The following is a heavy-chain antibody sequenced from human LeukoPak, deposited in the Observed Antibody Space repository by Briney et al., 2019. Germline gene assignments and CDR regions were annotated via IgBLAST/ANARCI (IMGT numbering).Heavy chain of an antibody. CDR1: GFTFSSYW. D-gene: IGHD6-13*01. Sequence: PGGSLRFSCAASGFTFSSYWMSWVRQAPGKGLEWVANIKQDGSEKYYVDSVKGRFTISRDNAKNSLYLQMNSLRAEDTAVYYCASSRGIAAAGAFDYWGQGTLVTVSS. CDR2: IKQDGSEK. CDR3: ASSRGIAAAGAFDY. V-gene: IGHV3-7*01. J-gene: IGHJ4*02.